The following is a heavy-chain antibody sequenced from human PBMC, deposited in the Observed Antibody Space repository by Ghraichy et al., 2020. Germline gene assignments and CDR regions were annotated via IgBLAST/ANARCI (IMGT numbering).Heavy chain of an antibody. Sequence: GGSLRLSCAPSGFTFAYFDMHWVRQAPGKGLEWVALISFDETKQYYADSVRGRFTISRDNSRKKLFLQMNTLTTEDTAVYYCARGGKPPEYLQNWGQGTLVTVSS. V-gene: IGHV3-30*03. J-gene: IGHJ1*01. CDR3: ARGGKPPEYLQN. D-gene: IGHD4-23*01. CDR1: GFTFAYFD. CDR2: ISFDETKQ.